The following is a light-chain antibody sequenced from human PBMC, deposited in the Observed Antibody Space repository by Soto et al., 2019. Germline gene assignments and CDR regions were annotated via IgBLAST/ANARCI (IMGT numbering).Light chain of an antibody. Sequence: IQMTHSPSPLSAPVGDRITITCRASQSISSWLAWYQQKPGKAPKLLIYDASSLESGVPSRFSGSGSGTEFTLTISSLQPDDFATYYCQQYNSYPITFGQGTRLEIK. J-gene: IGKJ5*01. V-gene: IGKV1-5*01. CDR2: DAS. CDR3: QQYNSYPIT. CDR1: QSISSW.